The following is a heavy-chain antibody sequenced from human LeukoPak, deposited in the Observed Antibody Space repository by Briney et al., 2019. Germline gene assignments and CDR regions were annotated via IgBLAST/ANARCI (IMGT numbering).Heavy chain of an antibody. CDR1: GFTCSSYA. D-gene: IGHD2-21*01. CDR2: ISGSGGST. CDR3: AKFLPTHIVVANYYFDY. V-gene: IGHV3-23*01. Sequence: GGSLRLSCAASGFTCSSYAMGWVRQAPGKGLEWVSAISGSGGSTYYADSVKGRFTISRDNSKNTLYLQLNSLRAEDTAVYYCAKFLPTHIVVANYYFDYWGQGTLVTVSS. J-gene: IGHJ4*02.